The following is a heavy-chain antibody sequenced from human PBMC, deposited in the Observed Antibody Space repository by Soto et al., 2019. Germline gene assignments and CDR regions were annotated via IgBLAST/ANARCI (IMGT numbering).Heavy chain of an antibody. CDR1: GASVNDYD. CDR3: ARWGHPAVKAFDI. D-gene: IGHD3-16*01. J-gene: IGHJ3*02. Sequence: XETLSLPCTVSGASVNDYDWNWVRQPLGKGLEWIGFIHYTGSRIFNPSLQSRVTMSVDVSQNQFSLRLTSVTAADTAIYYCARWGHPAVKAFDIWGQGTTVTVSS. CDR2: IHYTGSR. V-gene: IGHV4-59*02.